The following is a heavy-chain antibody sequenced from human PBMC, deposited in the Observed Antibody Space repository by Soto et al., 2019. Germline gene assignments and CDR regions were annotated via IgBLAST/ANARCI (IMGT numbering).Heavy chain of an antibody. CDR1: GGAIGIYY. CDR2: IYSSGST. J-gene: IGHJ5*02. CDR3: ARGQRFSDWFDP. D-gene: IGHD3-3*01. Sequence: PSETLSLTCTVSGGAIGIYYWTWIRQPAGKGLEWIGRIYSSGSTKYNPSPQSRVTMSLDTSNNQFSLRLTSVTAADTAVYYCARGQRFSDWFDPWGQGTLVTVSS. V-gene: IGHV4-4*07.